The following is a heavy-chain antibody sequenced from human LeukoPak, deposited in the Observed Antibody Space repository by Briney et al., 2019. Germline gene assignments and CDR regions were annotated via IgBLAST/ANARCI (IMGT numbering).Heavy chain of an antibody. CDR3: ARTNNPYDFWSGYYRGGFDY. CDR1: GGSISSSSYY. CDR2: IYYSGST. J-gene: IGHJ4*02. Sequence: SSETLSLTCTVSGGSISSSSYYWGWIRQPPGKGLEWIGSIYYSGSTYYNPSLKSRVTISVDTSKNQFSLKLSSVTAADTAVYYCARTNNPYDFWSGYYRGGFDYWGQGTLVTVSS. V-gene: IGHV4-39*01. D-gene: IGHD3-3*01.